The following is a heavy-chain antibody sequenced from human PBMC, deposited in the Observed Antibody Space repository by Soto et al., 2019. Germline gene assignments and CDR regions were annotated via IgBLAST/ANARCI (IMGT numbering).Heavy chain of an antibody. CDR2: INHSGTI. V-gene: IGHV4-34*01. CDR1: GGSFSGYY. J-gene: IGHJ6*02. Sequence: SETLSLTCAVYGGSFSGYYWTWIRQPPGKGLEWIGEINHSGTINFNPSLKSRLTISLDTSKKHFSLKLSSVTAADTAVYFCARTYCTTTACQAHGIDVWGQGTTVTVSS. D-gene: IGHD4-4*01. CDR3: ARTYCTTTACQAHGIDV.